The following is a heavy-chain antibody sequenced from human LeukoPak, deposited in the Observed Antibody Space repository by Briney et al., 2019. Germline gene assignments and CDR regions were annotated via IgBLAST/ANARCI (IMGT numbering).Heavy chain of an antibody. Sequence: SETLSLTCTVSGGSLSSYYWSWIRQPPGKGLEWIGYIYYSGSSHHNPSLKSRVTISLDTSKNLFSLRLNSMTAADTAVYYCARERVVSVAGTRARWFDPWGQGTLVTVSS. CDR3: ARERVVSVAGTRARWFDP. D-gene: IGHD6-19*01. CDR1: GGSLSSYY. CDR2: IYYSGSS. V-gene: IGHV4-59*01. J-gene: IGHJ5*02.